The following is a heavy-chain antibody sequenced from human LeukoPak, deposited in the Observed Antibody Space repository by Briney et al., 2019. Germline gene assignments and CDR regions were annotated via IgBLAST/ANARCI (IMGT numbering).Heavy chain of an antibody. D-gene: IGHD5-24*01. CDR1: GGSISSSSYY. CDR2: IYYSGST. J-gene: IGHJ4*02. Sequence: SETLSLTCTVSGGSISSSSYYWGWLRQPPGKGLEWIGSIYYSGSTYYNPSLKSRVTISVDTSKNQFSLKLSSVTAADTAVYYCARHPGDRYNSDVDYWGQGTLVTVSS. CDR3: ARHPGDRYNSDVDY. V-gene: IGHV4-39*01.